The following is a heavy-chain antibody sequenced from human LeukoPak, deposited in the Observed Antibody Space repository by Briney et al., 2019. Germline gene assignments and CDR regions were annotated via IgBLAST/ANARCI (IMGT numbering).Heavy chain of an antibody. J-gene: IGHJ4*02. Sequence: GGSLRLSCAASGFTFSSYAMYWVRQAPGKGLGWVAVVWYDGVKKYYLDSVEGRFTVSRANSRKTLYLQMDSLRAEDTAVYFCSKEALRHGDLYSFNYWGQGPSVIAS. D-gene: IGHD2-15*01. CDR3: SKEALRHGDLYSFNY. CDR1: GFTFSSYA. CDR2: VWYDGVKK. V-gene: IGHV3-33*06.